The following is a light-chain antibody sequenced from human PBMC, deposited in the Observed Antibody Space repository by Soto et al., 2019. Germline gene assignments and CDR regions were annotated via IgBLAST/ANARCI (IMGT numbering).Light chain of an antibody. CDR2: DAS. Sequence: DIQMTQSPSSLSASIGDRVTITCRASQGIRNSLAWYQQKAGKVPKLLIYDASNLQSGAPSRFVGSGFGTDFTLTISTLQREDVATYYCQKYKTAPLPFGGGTRVEI. J-gene: IGKJ4*01. V-gene: IGKV1-27*01. CDR1: QGIRNS. CDR3: QKYKTAPLP.